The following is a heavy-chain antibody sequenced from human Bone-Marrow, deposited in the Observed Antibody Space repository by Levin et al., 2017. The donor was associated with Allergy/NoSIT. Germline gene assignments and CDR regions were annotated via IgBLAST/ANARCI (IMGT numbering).Heavy chain of an antibody. CDR1: GGTFRSYT. Sequence: ASVKVSCKASGGTFRSYTISWVRLAPGQGLEWMGRVIPLLRTSNYAQRFKDRVTITADESTSTIYMDLTSLRSDDTAVYYCARDRLFGSGPGGMDVWGQGTTVSISS. CDR2: VIPLLRTS. D-gene: IGHD3-10*01. V-gene: IGHV1-69*08. CDR3: ARDRLFGSGPGGMDV. J-gene: IGHJ6*02.